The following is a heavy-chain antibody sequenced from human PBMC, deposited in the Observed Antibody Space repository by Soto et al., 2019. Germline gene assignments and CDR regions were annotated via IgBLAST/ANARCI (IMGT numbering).Heavy chain of an antibody. CDR2: IYHSGST. Sequence: SETLSLTCAVSGGSISSGGYFWSWIRQPPGKGLEWIGYIYHSGSTYYNQSLKSRVTISVDRSKNQFSLKLNSVTAADTAVYYCARVIAATDTISVWFDPWGQGTLVTVSS. CDR1: GGSISSGGYF. CDR3: ARVIAATDTISVWFDP. V-gene: IGHV4-30-2*01. J-gene: IGHJ5*02. D-gene: IGHD6-13*01.